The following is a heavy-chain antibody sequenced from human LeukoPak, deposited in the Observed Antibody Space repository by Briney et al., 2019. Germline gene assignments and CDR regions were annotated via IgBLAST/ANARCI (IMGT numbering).Heavy chain of an antibody. J-gene: IGHJ4*02. CDR1: GDSISSGGYY. Sequence: SETLSLTCTVSGDSISSGGYYWSWIRQHPGRGLEWMEKIYHTGTTYYNPTLKSPFTMSVDTSKNQFSLRLTSGTAADAAVYYCARGTTELSSYGRFDYWGQGALVTVST. D-gene: IGHD5-18*01. CDR3: ARGTTELSSYGRFDY. V-gene: IGHV4-31*01. CDR2: IYHTGTT.